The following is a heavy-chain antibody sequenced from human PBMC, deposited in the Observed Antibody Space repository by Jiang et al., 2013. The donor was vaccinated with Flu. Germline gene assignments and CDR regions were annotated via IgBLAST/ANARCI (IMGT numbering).Heavy chain of an antibody. D-gene: IGHD1-26*01. J-gene: IGHJ4*02. CDR3: ARGGEVWELLQHLPDY. V-gene: IGHV3-48*03. Sequence: GLVQPGGSLRLSCAASGFTFSSYEMNWVRQAPGKGLEWVSYISSSGSTIYYADSVKGRFTISRDNAKNSLYLQMNSLRAEDTAVYYCARGGEVWELLQHLPDYWGQGTLVTVSS. CDR1: GFTFSSYE. CDR2: ISSSGSTI.